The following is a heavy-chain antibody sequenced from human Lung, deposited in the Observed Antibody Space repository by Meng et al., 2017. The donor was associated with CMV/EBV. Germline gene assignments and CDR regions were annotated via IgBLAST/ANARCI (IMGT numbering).Heavy chain of an antibody. Sequence: ASXXVSXKASGYTFADFYIHWVRLAPGQRLEWMGRINPYSGDTHFAQNFQGRVTMTRDTSISTAYMELTSLKSDDTAIYYCARDPSASVWSGYHEYWGQGAXVTVSS. V-gene: IGHV1-2*02. CDR1: GYTFADFY. J-gene: IGHJ4*02. CDR2: INPYSGDT. D-gene: IGHD3-3*01. CDR3: ARDPSASVWSGYHEY.